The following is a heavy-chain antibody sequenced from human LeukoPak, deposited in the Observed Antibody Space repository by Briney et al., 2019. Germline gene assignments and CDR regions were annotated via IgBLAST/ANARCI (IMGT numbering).Heavy chain of an antibody. Sequence: PSETLSLTCTVSGGSISSGGYSWSWIRQHPGKGLEWIGYIYYSGSTNYNPSLKSRVTISVDTSKNQFSLKLSSVTAADTAVYYCARVFEFPRVRKVAFDIWGQGTMVTVSS. D-gene: IGHD4/OR15-4a*01. CDR3: ARVFEFPRVRKVAFDI. CDR1: GGSISSGGYS. CDR2: IYYSGST. J-gene: IGHJ3*02. V-gene: IGHV4-31*03.